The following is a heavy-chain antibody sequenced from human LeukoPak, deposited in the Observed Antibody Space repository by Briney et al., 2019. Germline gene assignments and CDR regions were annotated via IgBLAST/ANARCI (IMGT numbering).Heavy chain of an antibody. CDR1: GYTFTGYY. J-gene: IGHJ4*02. V-gene: IGHV1-2*02. D-gene: IGHD3-9*01. CDR3: ARDDNYDILTGYSELDY. Sequence: GASVMVSCKASGYTFTGYYMHWVRQAPGQGLGWMGWINPNSGGTNYAQKFQGRVTMTRDTSISTAYMELSRLRSDDTAVYYCARDDNYDILTGYSELDYWGQGTLVTVSS. CDR2: INPNSGGT.